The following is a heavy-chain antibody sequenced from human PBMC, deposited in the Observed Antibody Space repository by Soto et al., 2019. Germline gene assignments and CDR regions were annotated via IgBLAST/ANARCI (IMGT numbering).Heavy chain of an antibody. J-gene: IGHJ4*02. CDR3: ARDLGGWPDY. CDR2: IYYSGNT. Sequence: PSETLSLTCTVSGASISSSSFYWGWIRQPPGKGLEWIGSIYYSGNTYYNPSLKSRVTISVDTAKNQFSLKLTSVTAADTAVYYCARDLGGWPDYWGQGTLVTVSS. V-gene: IGHV4-39*02. CDR1: GASISSSSFY. D-gene: IGHD2-15*01.